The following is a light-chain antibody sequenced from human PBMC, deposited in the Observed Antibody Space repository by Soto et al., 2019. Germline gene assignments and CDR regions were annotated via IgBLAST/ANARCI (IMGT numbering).Light chain of an antibody. CDR3: QQYHRYPPT. J-gene: IGKJ4*01. V-gene: IGKV1D-16*01. Sequence: DLQMTQSPSSLSASVGDRVTITCRASQDISGWLAWYQQKPDKPPKSLIYAASSLQSGVPSRFSGSGSATDFTLTISSLQPEDVATYYCQQYHRYPPTFGGGTKVEIK. CDR2: AAS. CDR1: QDISGW.